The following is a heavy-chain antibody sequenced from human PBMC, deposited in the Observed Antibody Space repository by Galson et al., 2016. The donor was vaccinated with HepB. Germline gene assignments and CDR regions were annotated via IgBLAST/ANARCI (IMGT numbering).Heavy chain of an antibody. CDR3: ARGPSRVFWSGYFH. V-gene: IGHV3-21*01. CDR2: ISSSGAYI. D-gene: IGHD3-3*01. J-gene: IGHJ4*02. Sequence: SLRLSCAVSGFTFSTYSMNWVRQAPGKGLEWVSSISSSGAYIYYADSLKGRFTISRDNANSSLYLHMNSLRAEDTAIYYCARGPSRVFWSGYFHWGQGTLVTVSS. CDR1: GFTFSTYS.